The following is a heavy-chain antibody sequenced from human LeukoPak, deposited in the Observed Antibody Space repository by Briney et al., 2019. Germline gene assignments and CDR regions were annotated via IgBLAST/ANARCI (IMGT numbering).Heavy chain of an antibody. CDR2: INHSGST. D-gene: IGHD3-9*01. Sequence: SETLSLTCAVYGGSFSGYYWSWIRQPPGKGLEWIGEINHSGSTNYNPSLKSRVTISVDTSKNQFSQKLSSVTAADTAVYYCAIDILTGYGYWGQGTLVTVSS. J-gene: IGHJ4*02. V-gene: IGHV4-34*01. CDR1: GGSFSGYY. CDR3: AIDILTGYGY.